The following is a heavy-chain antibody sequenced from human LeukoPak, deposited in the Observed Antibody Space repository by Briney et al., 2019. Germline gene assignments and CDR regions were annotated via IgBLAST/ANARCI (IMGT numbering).Heavy chain of an antibody. V-gene: IGHV3-11*01. Sequence: GGSLRLSCAASGLTFSDYYMNWIRQAPGKGLEWVSSISSTDSRIYYADSVQGRFTISRDNAKNSLYLQMNSLRDEDTAVYYCARDYGDYVLYYYGMDVWGQGTTVTVSS. D-gene: IGHD4-17*01. CDR2: ISSTDSRI. CDR3: ARDYGDYVLYYYGMDV. J-gene: IGHJ6*02. CDR1: GLTFSDYY.